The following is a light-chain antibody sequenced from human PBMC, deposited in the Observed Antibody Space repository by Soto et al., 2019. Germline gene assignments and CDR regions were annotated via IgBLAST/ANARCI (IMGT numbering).Light chain of an antibody. Sequence: QSALTQPASVSGSPGQSIAISCTGTFSDVGGYDYVSWYQQHPDKAPKLMIYEVTKRPSGVSNRFSGSKSGNTASLTICGLQPEDEADYYCSSHTSGSTRVFGSGTKLTVL. CDR2: EVT. CDR1: FSDVGGYDY. V-gene: IGLV2-14*01. CDR3: SSHTSGSTRV. J-gene: IGLJ1*01.